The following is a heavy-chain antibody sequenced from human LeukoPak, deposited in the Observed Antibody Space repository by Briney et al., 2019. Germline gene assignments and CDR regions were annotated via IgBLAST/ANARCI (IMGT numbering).Heavy chain of an antibody. CDR3: AAELSSGYFDY. D-gene: IGHD3-22*01. Sequence: ASVKVSCKVSGYMFTELPMHWVRQAPGKGLEWMGGFDPEDDEKMYAQKFQGRVTMTEDTSTDTAYMELSSLRSEDTAVYYCAAELSSGYFDYWGQGTLVTISS. J-gene: IGHJ4*02. CDR2: FDPEDDEK. V-gene: IGHV1-24*01. CDR1: GYMFTELP.